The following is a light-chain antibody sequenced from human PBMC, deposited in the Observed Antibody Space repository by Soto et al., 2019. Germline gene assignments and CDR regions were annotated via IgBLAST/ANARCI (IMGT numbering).Light chain of an antibody. CDR1: SSDVGTYNY. CDR3: ISHTGSTVV. Sequence: QSALTQPASVSGSPGQSITISCTGTSSDVGTYNYVSWYQQHPGKAPKLMIYDVSNRPSGVSNRFSGSKSGNTASLTISGLQAEDEADYYCISHTGSTVVFGGGTKLTVL. CDR2: DVS. V-gene: IGLV2-14*01. J-gene: IGLJ2*01.